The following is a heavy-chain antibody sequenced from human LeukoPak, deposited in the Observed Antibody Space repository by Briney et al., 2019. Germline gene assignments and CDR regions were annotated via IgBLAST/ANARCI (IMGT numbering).Heavy chain of an antibody. Sequence: GRSLRLSCAASGFTFSGYGMHWVRQAPGKGLEWVAVILYDGSNQYYADSVKGRFTISRDNSKNTLYLQMNSLRAEDTAVYYCAKDRGRPRVATTLYYFDYWGQGTLVTVYS. CDR2: ILYDGSNQ. J-gene: IGHJ4*02. CDR3: AKDRGRPRVATTLYYFDY. CDR1: GFTFSGYG. D-gene: IGHD5-12*01. V-gene: IGHV3-33*06.